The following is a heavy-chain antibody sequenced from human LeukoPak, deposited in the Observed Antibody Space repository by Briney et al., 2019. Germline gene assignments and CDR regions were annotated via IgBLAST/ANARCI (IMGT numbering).Heavy chain of an antibody. D-gene: IGHD3-3*01. CDR3: ARVPGSGYYLDYYYYYMDV. V-gene: IGHV3-48*03. J-gene: IGHJ6*03. CDR1: GFTFSSYE. CDR2: ICSSGSTI. Sequence: GGSLRLSCAASGFTFSSYEMNWVRQAPGKGLEWVSYICSSGSTIYYADSVKGRFTISRDNAKNSLYLQMNSLRAEDTAVYYCARVPGSGYYLDYYYYYMDVWGKGTTVTVSS.